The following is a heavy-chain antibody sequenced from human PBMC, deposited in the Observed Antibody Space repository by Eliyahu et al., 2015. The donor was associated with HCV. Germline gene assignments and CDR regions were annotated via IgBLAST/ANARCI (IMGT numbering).Heavy chain of an antibody. V-gene: IGHV3-30-3*01. J-gene: IGHJ4*02. CDR2: ISTYGSET. D-gene: IGHD4-23*01. Sequence: QVQLVESGGGVVQPGRSLRLSCAASGFTFXSXAIRWXRPAPGKGLGRVAVISTYGSETYYADSVKGRFTISRDDSKNTLYLQMSGLSAEDTAVYYCARDVHPRNSVATGGFFDYWGPGTLVTVSS. CDR1: GFTFXSXA. CDR3: ARDVHPRNSVATGGFFDY.